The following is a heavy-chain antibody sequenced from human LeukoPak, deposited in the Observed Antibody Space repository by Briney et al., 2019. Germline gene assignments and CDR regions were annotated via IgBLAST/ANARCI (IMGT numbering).Heavy chain of an antibody. D-gene: IGHD4-23*01. CDR3: AVGGNPGALDY. J-gene: IGHJ4*02. CDR2: ISNDASST. Sequence: GGSLRLSCATSGFTFSKYWMHWVRQAPGKGLVWVSRISNDASSTTYADSVKGRFTISRDNTKNTLYLQMNSLRAEDTAVYYCAVGGNPGALDYWGQGTLVTVSS. CDR1: GFTFSKYW. V-gene: IGHV3-74*01.